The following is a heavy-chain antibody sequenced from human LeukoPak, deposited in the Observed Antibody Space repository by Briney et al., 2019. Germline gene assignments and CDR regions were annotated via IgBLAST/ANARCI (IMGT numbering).Heavy chain of an antibody. D-gene: IGHD3-10*01. V-gene: IGHV4-39*07. Sequence: SETLSLTCTVSGGSISSSSYYWGWIRQPPGKGLEWIGSIYYSGSTYYNPPLKSRVTMSVDTSKNQFSLKLRSVTAADTAVYYCARGGSGISNAFDIWGQGTMVTVSS. CDR3: ARGGSGISNAFDI. CDR1: GGSISSSSYY. CDR2: IYYSGST. J-gene: IGHJ3*02.